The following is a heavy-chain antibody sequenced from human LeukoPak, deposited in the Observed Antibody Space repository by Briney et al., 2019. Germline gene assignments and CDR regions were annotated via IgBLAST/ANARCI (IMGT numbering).Heavy chain of an antibody. D-gene: IGHD4-17*01. CDR1: GFTFGSYS. V-gene: IGHV3-21*01. J-gene: IGHJ3*01. CDR2: ISSSSSYI. Sequence: PGGSLRLSCAASGFTFGSYSMNWVRQAPGKGLEWVSSISSSSSYIYYADSVKGRFTISRDNAKNSLYLQMNSLRAEDTAVYYCARDISFATTGAFDLWGQGTMVTVSS. CDR3: ARDISFATTGAFDL.